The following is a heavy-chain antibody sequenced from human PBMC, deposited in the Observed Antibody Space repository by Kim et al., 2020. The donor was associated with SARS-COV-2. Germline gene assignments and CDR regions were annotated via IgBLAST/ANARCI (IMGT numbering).Heavy chain of an antibody. CDR1: GFTFGDYA. Sequence: GGSLRLSCAASGFTFGDYAMSWVRQAPGKGLEWVGGIRRNAGGGTTAYAATVRVSFTSSRDDSYINPHLNMLSLKIADTSVYSCTTSSFQVGGVGDCWGR. CDR3: TTSSFQVGGVGDC. D-gene: IGHD2-21*01. J-gene: IGHJ2*01. V-gene: IGHV3-49*04. CDR2: IRRNAGGGTT.